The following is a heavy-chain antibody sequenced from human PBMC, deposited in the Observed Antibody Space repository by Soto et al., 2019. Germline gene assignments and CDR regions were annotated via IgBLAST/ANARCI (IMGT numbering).Heavy chain of an antibody. CDR1: GYTLTSNG. CDR2: INPYNGNT. D-gene: IGHD3-22*01. CDR3: SRVIRHYHDSGSYEY. Sequence: QVQLVQSGAEVRKPGASVKVSCKASGYTLTSNGFSWVRQAPGQGLEWMGWINPYNGNTNYAQKFQGRVTMTTDTSTNTAYMELRSLRSDDTAVYYCSRVIRHYHDSGSYEYWGQGTLVTVSS. V-gene: IGHV1-18*04. J-gene: IGHJ4*02.